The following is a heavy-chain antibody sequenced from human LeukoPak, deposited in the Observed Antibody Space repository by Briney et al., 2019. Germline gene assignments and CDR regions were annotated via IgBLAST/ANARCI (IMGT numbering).Heavy chain of an antibody. CDR2: ISGGSGSA. Sequence: GGSLRLSCAASGFTFSSYAMNWVRQAPGKGLEWVSGISGGSGSAYYADSVKGRFTISRDNSKNTLYLQMNSLRAEDTAVYYCARVAYYDVLTGQLIDYWGQGTLVTVSS. CDR1: GFTFSSYA. CDR3: ARVAYYDVLTGQLIDY. V-gene: IGHV3-23*01. D-gene: IGHD3-9*01. J-gene: IGHJ4*02.